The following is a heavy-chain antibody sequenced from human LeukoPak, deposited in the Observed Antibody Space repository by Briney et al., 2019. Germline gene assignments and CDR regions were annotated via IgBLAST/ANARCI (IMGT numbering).Heavy chain of an antibody. Sequence: PSETLSLTCTVSGGSISSYYWSWIRQPPGKGLEWIGYIYYSGSTNYNPSLKSRVTISVDTSKNQFSLKLSSVTAADTAVYYCARALYYYYYYMDVWGKGTTVTVSS. CDR1: GGSISSYY. CDR3: ARALYYYYYYMDV. V-gene: IGHV4-59*13. CDR2: IYYSGST. J-gene: IGHJ6*03.